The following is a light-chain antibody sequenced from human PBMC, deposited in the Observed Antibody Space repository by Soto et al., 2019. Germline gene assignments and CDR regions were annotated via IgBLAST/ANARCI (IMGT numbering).Light chain of an antibody. J-gene: IGKJ1*01. CDR3: QQYVSSVP. V-gene: IGKV3-20*01. Sequence: ELVLTQSPGSLSLSPGERGTLSCRASQSVDSSFFAWYQQKPDQAPRLLIYGASNRATGSPDRFSGSGSGTDFTLAISRLEPEEFAVYYCQQYVSSVPFGQGTKVEIK. CDR1: QSVDSSF. CDR2: GAS.